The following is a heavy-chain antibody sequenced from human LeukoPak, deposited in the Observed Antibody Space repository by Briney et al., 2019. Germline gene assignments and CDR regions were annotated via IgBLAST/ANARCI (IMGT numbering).Heavy chain of an antibody. Sequence: ASVKVSCKASGYTFIAYYMHWVRQAPGQGLEWMGWINPNSGGTNYAQKFQGRVTMTRDTSISTAYMELSRLRSDDTAVYYCARAGSGSSWYLTASDGWFDPWGQGTLVTVPS. J-gene: IGHJ5*02. CDR3: ARAGSGSSWYLTASDGWFDP. CDR2: INPNSGGT. D-gene: IGHD6-13*01. V-gene: IGHV1-2*02. CDR1: GYTFIAYY.